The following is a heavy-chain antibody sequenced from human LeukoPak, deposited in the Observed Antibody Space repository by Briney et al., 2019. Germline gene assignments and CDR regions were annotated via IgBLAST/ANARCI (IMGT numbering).Heavy chain of an antibody. CDR1: GYTFTGYY. Sequence: ASVTVSCKASGYTFTGYYMHWVRQAPGQGLEWMGWINPNSGGTNYAQKFQCRVTMTRDTSISTAYMELSRLRSDDTAVYYCAGGAIAAAGTSGYYYYMDVWGKGTTVTVSS. CDR2: INPNSGGT. V-gene: IGHV1-2*02. D-gene: IGHD6-13*01. J-gene: IGHJ6*03. CDR3: AGGAIAAAGTSGYYYYMDV.